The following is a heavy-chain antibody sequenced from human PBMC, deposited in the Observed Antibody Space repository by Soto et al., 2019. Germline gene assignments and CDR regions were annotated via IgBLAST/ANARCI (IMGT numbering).Heavy chain of an antibody. Sequence: WASVKVSCKASGFTFTSSAVQWVRQARGQRLEWIGWIVVGSGNTNYAQKFQERVTITRDMSTSTAYMELSSLRSEDTAVYYCAAGVVPAAYGMDVWGQGTTVTVSS. CDR3: AAGVVPAAYGMDV. D-gene: IGHD2-2*01. CDR1: GFTFTSSA. J-gene: IGHJ6*02. V-gene: IGHV1-58*01. CDR2: IVVGSGNT.